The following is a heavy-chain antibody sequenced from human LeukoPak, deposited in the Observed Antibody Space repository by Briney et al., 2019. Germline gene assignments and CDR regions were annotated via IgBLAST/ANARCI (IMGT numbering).Heavy chain of an antibody. CDR1: GGTFSSYA. Sequence: ASVKVSCKASGGTFSSYAISWVRQAPGQGLEWMGWINPNSGGTNYAQKFQGRVTMTRDTSISAAYMELSRLRSDDTAVYYCARERDGSKEFDPWGQGTLVTVSS. V-gene: IGHV1-2*02. CDR2: INPNSGGT. D-gene: IGHD4-23*01. CDR3: ARERDGSKEFDP. J-gene: IGHJ5*02.